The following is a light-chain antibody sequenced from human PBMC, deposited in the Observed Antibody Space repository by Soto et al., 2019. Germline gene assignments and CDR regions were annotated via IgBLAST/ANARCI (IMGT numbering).Light chain of an antibody. CDR1: QSLHSNF. J-gene: IGKJ3*01. Sequence: EIVLTQFPGPLSLSPGERATLSCRASQSLHSNFLVWYQQKPGQAPRLLSSSASRGATGIPDRFSGSGSGTDFTRTISRLDPEDFAVYYCHQSGISPLTFGPGTRVDVK. CDR2: SAS. V-gene: IGKV3-20*01. CDR3: HQSGISPLT.